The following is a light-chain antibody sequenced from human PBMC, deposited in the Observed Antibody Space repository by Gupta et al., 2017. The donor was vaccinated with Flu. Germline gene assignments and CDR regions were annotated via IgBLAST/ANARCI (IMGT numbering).Light chain of an antibody. Sequence: QRVRSRVKGDGDRKSYASGYQQKPEQAPVLVIYGKNIRHSGIPDRFSGSSSGNTATLTITGAQAEDEADYYCNSRESTDSHQEVFGGGTKLTVL. CDR3: NSRESTDSHQEV. CDR2: GKN. V-gene: IGLV3-19*01. CDR1: GDRKSY. J-gene: IGLJ2*01.